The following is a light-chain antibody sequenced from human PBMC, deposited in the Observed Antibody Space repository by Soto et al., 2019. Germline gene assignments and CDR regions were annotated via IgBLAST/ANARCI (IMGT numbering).Light chain of an antibody. CDR3: QQYHNWPPQYT. J-gene: IGKJ2*01. CDR1: QSVASN. CDR2: GAS. Sequence: EIVMTQSPASLSVSPGDGATLSCRASQSVASNVAWYQQKPGQGPRLLIHGASTRAVGVQGRFSGSGSGTDFTLTINSLQSEDFAVYYCQQYHNWPPQYTFGQGTKLQIK. V-gene: IGKV3-15*01.